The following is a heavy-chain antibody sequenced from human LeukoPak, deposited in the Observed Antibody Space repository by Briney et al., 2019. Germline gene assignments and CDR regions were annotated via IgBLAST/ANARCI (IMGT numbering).Heavy chain of an antibody. J-gene: IGHJ5*02. CDR2: TYPSGGT. V-gene: IGHV4-4*07. CDR1: GGSISSYY. Sequence: PSETPSLTCSVPGGSISSYYWSSIRQPAGKGLEWIGRTYPSGGTNYNPSLQSRVTMSLDTSKNQFSLKLSSVTPADTAVYYCARPISVVRGVSVDDWFDPWGQGTLVTVSS. CDR3: ARPISVVRGVSVDDWFDP. D-gene: IGHD3-10*01.